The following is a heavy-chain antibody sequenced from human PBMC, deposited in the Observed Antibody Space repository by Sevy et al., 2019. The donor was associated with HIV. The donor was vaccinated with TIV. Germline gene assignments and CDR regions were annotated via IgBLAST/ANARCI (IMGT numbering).Heavy chain of an antibody. J-gene: IGHJ4*02. CDR2: ISYDGSNK. Sequence: GGSLRLSCAASGFTFSSYGMHWVRQAPGKGLEWVAVISYDGSNKYYADSVKGRFTISRDNSKNTLYLQMNSLRAEDTAVYYWAKDGAYYDSSGYYDQYFDYWGQGTLVTVSS. V-gene: IGHV3-30*18. CDR1: GFTFSSYG. D-gene: IGHD3-22*01. CDR3: AKDGAYYDSSGYYDQYFDY.